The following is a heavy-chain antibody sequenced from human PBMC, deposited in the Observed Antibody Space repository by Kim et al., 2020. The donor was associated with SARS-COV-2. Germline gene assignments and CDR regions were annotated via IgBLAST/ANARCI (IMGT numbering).Heavy chain of an antibody. Sequence: TSYAQKFQGRVTMTRDTSTSTVYLELSSLRSEDTAVYYCARGYTSGWYDYWGQGTLVTVSS. CDR3: ARGYTSGWYDY. V-gene: IGHV1-46*01. D-gene: IGHD6-19*01. CDR2: T. J-gene: IGHJ4*02.